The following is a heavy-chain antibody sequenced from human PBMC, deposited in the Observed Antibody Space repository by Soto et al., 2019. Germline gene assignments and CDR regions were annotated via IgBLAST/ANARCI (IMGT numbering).Heavy chain of an antibody. CDR2: IYYSGST. V-gene: IGHV4-30-4*01. CDR1: GGSISSGDYY. J-gene: IGHJ5*02. D-gene: IGHD3-9*01. Sequence: QVQLQESGPGLVKPSQTLSLTCTVSGGSISSGDYYWSWIRQPPGKGLEWIGYIYYSGSTYYNPSLKSRVTISVDTSKNQFSLKLSSVTAADTAVYYCARGLGYYDILTGYYVRVWFDPWGQGTLVTVSS. CDR3: ARGLGYYDILTGYYVRVWFDP.